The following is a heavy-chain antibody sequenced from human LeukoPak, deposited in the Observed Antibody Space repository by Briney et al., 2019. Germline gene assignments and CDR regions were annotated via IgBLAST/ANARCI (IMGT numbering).Heavy chain of an antibody. D-gene: IGHD2-2*02. CDR2: ISYDGSNK. Sequence: QPGGSLRLSCAASGFTFSSYGMHWARQAPGKGLEWVAVISYDGSNKYYADSVKGRFTISRDNSKNTLYLQMNSLRAEDTAVYYCAKVSRYCSSTSCYTWYYYYGMDVWGQGTTVTVSS. CDR3: AKVSRYCSSTSCYTWYYYYGMDV. J-gene: IGHJ6*02. CDR1: GFTFSSYG. V-gene: IGHV3-30*18.